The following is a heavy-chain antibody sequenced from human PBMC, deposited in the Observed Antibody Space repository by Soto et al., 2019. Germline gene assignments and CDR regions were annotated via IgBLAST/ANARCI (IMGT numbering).Heavy chain of an antibody. Sequence: SETLSLTCTVSGDSISSSNYFCGWIRQPPGKGLEWIGTIFYSGSTYYNPSLKSRVTISVDKSKSQFSLELNSVTGADTAIYYCARGFSGYCSGGSCSSFDYWGQGTLVTVSS. CDR1: GDSISSSNYF. CDR2: IFYSGST. V-gene: IGHV4-39*07. CDR3: ARGFSGYCSGGSCSSFDY. J-gene: IGHJ4*02. D-gene: IGHD2-15*01.